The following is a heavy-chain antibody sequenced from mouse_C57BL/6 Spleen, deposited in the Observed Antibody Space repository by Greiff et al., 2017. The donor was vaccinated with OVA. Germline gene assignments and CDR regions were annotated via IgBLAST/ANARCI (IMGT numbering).Heavy chain of an antibody. Sequence: VKLLESGAELVKPGASVKISCKASGYAFSSYWMNWVKQRPGKGLEWIGQIYPGDGDTNYNGKFKGKATLTADKSSSTAYMQLSSLTSEDSAVYFCARTHYYGSSFYYFDYWGQGTTLTVSS. CDR2: IYPGDGDT. CDR3: ARTHYYGSSFYYFDY. V-gene: IGHV1-80*01. CDR1: GYAFSSYW. D-gene: IGHD1-1*01. J-gene: IGHJ2*01.